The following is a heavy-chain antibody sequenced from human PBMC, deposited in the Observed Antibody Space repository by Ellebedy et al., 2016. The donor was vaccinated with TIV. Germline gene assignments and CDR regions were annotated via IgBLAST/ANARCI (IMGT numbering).Heavy chain of an antibody. CDR2: IIAGNGNP. Sequence: AASVKVSCKASGYTFTSYAMHWVRQAPGQRLEWMGWIIAGNGNPKYSQKFQGRVTITRDTSASTAYMELSSLRSEDTAVYYCASRSGQYYYDSSGYYPESYYGMDVWGQGTTVTVSS. V-gene: IGHV1-3*01. D-gene: IGHD3-22*01. CDR1: GYTFTSYA. J-gene: IGHJ6*02. CDR3: ASRSGQYYYDSSGYYPESYYGMDV.